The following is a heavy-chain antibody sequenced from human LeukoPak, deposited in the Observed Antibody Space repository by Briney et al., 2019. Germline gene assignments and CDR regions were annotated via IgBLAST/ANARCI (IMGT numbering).Heavy chain of an antibody. Sequence: SETLSLTCTVSGGSISSSSYYWGWIRQPPGKGLEWIGTISYSGSTYYNPSLKSRVTISVDTSKNQFSLKLSSVTAADTAVYYCARVGRSTVTTSNRRGPYFDYWGQGTLVTVSS. J-gene: IGHJ4*02. D-gene: IGHD4-17*01. CDR3: ARVGRSTVTTSNRRGPYFDY. CDR1: GGSISSSSYY. CDR2: ISYSGST. V-gene: IGHV4-39*07.